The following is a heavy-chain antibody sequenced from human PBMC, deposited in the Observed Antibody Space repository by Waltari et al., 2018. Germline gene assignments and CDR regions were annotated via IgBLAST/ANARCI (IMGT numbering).Heavy chain of an antibody. Sequence: QVQLVQSGAEVKKPGASVKVSCKASGYTFTGYYMHWVRQAPGQGLEWMGGINPNSGGTNYEQKFQGRVTRTRDTAISTAYMELSRLRSDDTAVYYCARAPIWSVDYWGQGTLVTVSS. CDR3: ARAPIWSVDY. D-gene: IGHD3-3*01. V-gene: IGHV1-2*02. CDR1: GYTFTGYY. CDR2: INPNSGGT. J-gene: IGHJ4*02.